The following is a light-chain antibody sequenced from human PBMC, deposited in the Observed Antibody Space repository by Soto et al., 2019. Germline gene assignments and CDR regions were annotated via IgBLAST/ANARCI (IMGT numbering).Light chain of an antibody. CDR2: DTN. CDR3: LLCHNDIRGV. Sequence: QAVVTQETSLTVSPGGTVTLTCGSSTGTVTSGHFPYWFQQKPGQAPRTLIYDTNNKHSWTPARFSGSLLGGKAALTLSGAQPEDEAEYYCLLCHNDIRGVVGGGTKLTVL. CDR1: TGTVTSGHF. V-gene: IGLV7-46*01. J-gene: IGLJ2*01.